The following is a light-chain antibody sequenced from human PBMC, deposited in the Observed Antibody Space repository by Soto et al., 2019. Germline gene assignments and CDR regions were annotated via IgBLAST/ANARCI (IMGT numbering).Light chain of an antibody. Sequence: DIQMTQSPSTLYASVGDRVTITCRASQSFNRWLAWYQQKPGKAPNLLIYDASRLQSGVPSRFSGSGTGTEFTLTISSLQPDDFASYYCQQYNSYPLTCGGGTKVEIK. CDR1: QSFNRW. CDR3: QQYNSYPLT. J-gene: IGKJ4*01. V-gene: IGKV1-5*01. CDR2: DAS.